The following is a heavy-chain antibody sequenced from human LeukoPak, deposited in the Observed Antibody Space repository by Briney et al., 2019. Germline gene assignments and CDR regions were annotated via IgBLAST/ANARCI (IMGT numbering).Heavy chain of an antibody. Sequence: GGSLRLSCAASGFTFSNYWMSWVRQAPGKGLEWVANIKFDGSDKFYVDSVKGRFTISRDNAKNLLYLQMNSLRAEDTAVYYCASGLVDAFDIWGQGTMVTVSS. CDR1: GFTFSNYW. D-gene: IGHD6-6*01. V-gene: IGHV3-7*01. CDR3: ASGLVDAFDI. CDR2: IKFDGSDK. J-gene: IGHJ3*02.